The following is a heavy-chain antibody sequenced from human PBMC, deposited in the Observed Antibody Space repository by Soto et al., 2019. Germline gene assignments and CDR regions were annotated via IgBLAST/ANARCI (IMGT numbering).Heavy chain of an antibody. Sequence: ASVKVSCKCSGGTFSSYSISWVRQAPGQGLEWMGGIIPIFGTANYAQKFQGRVTITADESTSTAYMELSSLRSEDTAVYYCARSGRGGGFDYWGQGTLVTVSS. CDR1: GGTFSSYS. CDR3: ARSGRGGGFDY. J-gene: IGHJ4*02. CDR2: IIPIFGTA. D-gene: IGHD1-26*01. V-gene: IGHV1-69*13.